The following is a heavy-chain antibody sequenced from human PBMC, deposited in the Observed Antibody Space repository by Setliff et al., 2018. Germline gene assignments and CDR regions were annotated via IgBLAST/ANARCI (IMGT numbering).Heavy chain of an antibody. V-gene: IGHV4-61*02. CDR1: GASISSGSYY. J-gene: IGHJ6*02. CDR3: AKEYVVIQFVTNAHNHYGMDV. D-gene: IGHD2-21*01. Sequence: SETLSLTCTVSGASISSGSYYWSWIRQPAGKGLEWLGRIYTSGTTNYSPSFKSRVTISADTSKNQISLKLSSVTAADTAVYYCAKEYVVIQFVTNAHNHYGMDVWGQGTTVPVSS. CDR2: IYTSGTT.